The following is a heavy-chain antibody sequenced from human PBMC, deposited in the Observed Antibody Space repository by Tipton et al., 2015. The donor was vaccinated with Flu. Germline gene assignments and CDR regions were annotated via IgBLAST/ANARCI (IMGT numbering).Heavy chain of an antibody. V-gene: IGHV3-23*01. J-gene: IGHJ3*01. CDR2: ISGGGDST. CDR3: ARAIASVGST. CDR1: GITFSSYA. Sequence: SLRLSCTASGITFSSYAMSWVRQAPGKGLEWVSGISGGGDSTYYADSVKGRFTISRDNSQNTLYLQMNSLRAEDTAVYYCARAIASVGSTWGQGTMVIVSS. D-gene: IGHD2-21*01.